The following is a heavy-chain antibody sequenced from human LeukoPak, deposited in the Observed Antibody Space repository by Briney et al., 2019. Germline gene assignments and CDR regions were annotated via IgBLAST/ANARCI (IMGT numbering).Heavy chain of an antibody. J-gene: IGHJ4*02. CDR2: ISGSGGST. D-gene: IGHD6-6*01. V-gene: IGHV3-23*01. CDR3: ARSSSSPRGFDY. CDR1: GFTFSSYA. Sequence: GGSLRLSCAASGFTFSSYAMSWIRQAPGKGLEWVSAISGSGGSTYYADSVKGRFTISRDNSKNTLYLQMNSLRAEDTPVYYCARSSSSPRGFDYWGQGTLVTVSS.